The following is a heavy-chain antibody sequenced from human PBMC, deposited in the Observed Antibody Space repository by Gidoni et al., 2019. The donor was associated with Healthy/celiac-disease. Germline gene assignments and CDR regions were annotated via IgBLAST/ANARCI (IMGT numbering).Heavy chain of an antibody. V-gene: IGHV3-30*02. CDR1: GFTFSSYG. J-gene: IGHJ6*02. D-gene: IGHD6-13*01. CDR3: AKEGPPQQLGGRYYGMDV. CDR2: IRYDGSNK. Sequence: QVQLVESGGGVVQPGGSLRLSCAASGFTFSSYGMHWVRQAPGKGLEWVAFIRYDGSNKYYADSVKGRFTISRDNSKNTLYLQMNSLRAEDTAVYYCAKEGPPQQLGGRYYGMDVWGQGTTVTVSS.